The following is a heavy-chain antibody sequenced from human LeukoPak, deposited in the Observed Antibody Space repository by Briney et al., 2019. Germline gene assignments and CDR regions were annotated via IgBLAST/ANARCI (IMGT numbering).Heavy chain of an antibody. V-gene: IGHV3-30*18. Sequence: GGSLRLSCAASGFTFSSYGMHWVRQAPGKGLEWVAVISYDGSNKYYADSVKGRFTISRDNSKNTLYLQMNSLRAEDTAVYYCAKVDTAMVRYYYGMDVWGQGTTVTVSS. D-gene: IGHD5-18*01. CDR3: AKVDTAMVRYYYGMDV. CDR2: ISYDGSNK. CDR1: GFTFSSYG. J-gene: IGHJ6*02.